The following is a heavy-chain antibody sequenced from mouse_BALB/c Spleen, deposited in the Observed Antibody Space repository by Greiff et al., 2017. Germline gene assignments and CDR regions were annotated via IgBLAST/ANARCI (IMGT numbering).Heavy chain of an antibody. CDR3: ARGRVYGNYEYFDV. CDR2: INPYNDGT. V-gene: IGHV1-14*01. J-gene: IGHJ1*01. D-gene: IGHD2-1*01. CDR1: GYTFTSYV. Sequence: QLQESGPELVKPGASVKMSCKASGYTFTSYVMHWVKQKPGQGLEWIGYINPYNDGTKYNEKFKGKATLTSDKSSSTAYMELSSLTSEDSAVYYCARGRVYGNYEYFDVWGAGTTVTVSS.